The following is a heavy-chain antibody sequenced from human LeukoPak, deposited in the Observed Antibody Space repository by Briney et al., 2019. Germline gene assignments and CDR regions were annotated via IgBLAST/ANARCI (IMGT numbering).Heavy chain of an antibody. J-gene: IGHJ4*02. CDR3: AKDPIDLGAAFDY. D-gene: IGHD1-26*01. CDR1: GFAFSSYA. CDR2: ISGSGGST. Sequence: PGGSLRLSCAASGFAFSSYAMSWVRQAPGKGLEWVSAISGSGGSTYYADSVKGRFTISRDNSKNTLYLQMNSLRAEDTAVYYCAKDPIDLGAAFDYWGQGTLVTVSS. V-gene: IGHV3-23*01.